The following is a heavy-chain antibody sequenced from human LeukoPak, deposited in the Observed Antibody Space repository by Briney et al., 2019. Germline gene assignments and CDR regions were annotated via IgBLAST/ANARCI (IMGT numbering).Heavy chain of an antibody. Sequence: QPGGSLRLSCAASGFTFSSYSMNWVRQAPGKGLEWVAFIRYDGSNKYYADSVKGRFTISRDNSKNMLYLQMNSLRAEDTAVYYCARELGYCSGGSCYYYYYGMDVWGQGTTVTVSS. D-gene: IGHD2-15*01. CDR3: ARELGYCSGGSCYYYYYGMDV. CDR2: IRYDGSNK. J-gene: IGHJ6*02. CDR1: GFTFSSYS. V-gene: IGHV3-30*02.